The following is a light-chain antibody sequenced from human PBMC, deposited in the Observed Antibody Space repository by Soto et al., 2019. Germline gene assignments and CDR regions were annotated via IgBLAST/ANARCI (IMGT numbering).Light chain of an antibody. V-gene: IGLV1-44*01. CDR2: SDN. J-gene: IGLJ2*01. Sequence: QSVLTQPPSASGTPGQRVTISCSGSSSNIGSNPVSWYQQLPGTGPKSLIYSDNQRPSGVPDRISGSRSGTSASLAISGLQSEDEAEYYCAAWDDSLRGRVFGGGTKLTVL. CDR1: SSNIGSNP. CDR3: AAWDDSLRGRV.